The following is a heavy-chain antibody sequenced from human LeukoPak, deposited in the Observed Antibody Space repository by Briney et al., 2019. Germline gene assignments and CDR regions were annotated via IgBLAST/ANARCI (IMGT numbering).Heavy chain of an antibody. CDR2: ISGSGGST. CDR3: AKAGSGSGSYAFDI. D-gene: IGHD3-10*01. J-gene: IGHJ3*02. V-gene: IGHV3-23*01. CDR1: GFTYRSYA. Sequence: GGSLRLSCAASGFTYRSYAMRWLRPAPGKGLEWVSAISGSGGSTYYADPVKGRFTISRDNPKNTLYLQMNSLRAEDTAVYYCAKAGSGSGSYAFDIWGQGTMVTVSS.